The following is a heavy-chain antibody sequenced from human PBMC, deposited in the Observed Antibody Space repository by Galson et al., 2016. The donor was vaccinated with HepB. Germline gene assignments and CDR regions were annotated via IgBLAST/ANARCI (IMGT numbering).Heavy chain of an antibody. V-gene: IGHV5-51*01. CDR3: ARPVVGGGYYPHAFDI. CDR1: GYIFIDFW. Sequence: QSGAEVKKPGESLRISCEGSGYIFIDFWLAWVRQMPGKGLELMGVVYPGDSDTRYSPSFQGQVTISADKSIKTAYLQWSSLKASDTAMYYCARPVVGGGYYPHAFDIWGPGTMVTVSS. CDR2: VYPGDSDT. J-gene: IGHJ3*02. D-gene: IGHD3-3*01.